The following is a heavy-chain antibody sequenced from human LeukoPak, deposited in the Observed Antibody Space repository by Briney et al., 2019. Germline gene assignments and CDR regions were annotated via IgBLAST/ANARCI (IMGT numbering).Heavy chain of an antibody. D-gene: IGHD6-6*01. CDR3: ARDSDSSSTYAMYYYYYYMDV. J-gene: IGHJ6*03. CDR2: ISYDGSNK. Sequence: GGSLRLSCAASGFTFSSYAMYWVRQAPGKGLEWVAVISYDGSNKYYADSVKGRFTISRDNSKNTLYLQMDSLRAEDMAVYYCARDSDSSSTYAMYYYYYYMDVWGKGTTVTVSS. V-gene: IGHV3-30*04. CDR1: GFTFSSYA.